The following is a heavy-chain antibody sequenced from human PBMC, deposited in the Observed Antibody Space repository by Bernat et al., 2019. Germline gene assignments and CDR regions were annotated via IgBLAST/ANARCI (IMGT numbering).Heavy chain of an antibody. D-gene: IGHD3-16*01. J-gene: IGHJ4*02. Sequence: QVQLVESGGGVVQPGRSLRLSCAASGFTFSSYAMHWVRQAPGKGLEWVAVISYDGSNKYYADSVKGRFTISRDNSKNTLYLQMNSLRAEDTAVYYGARPRRGTINTASFDYWGQGTLVTVSS. CDR1: GFTFSSYA. CDR3: ARPRRGTINTASFDY. CDR2: ISYDGSNK. V-gene: IGHV3-30-3*01.